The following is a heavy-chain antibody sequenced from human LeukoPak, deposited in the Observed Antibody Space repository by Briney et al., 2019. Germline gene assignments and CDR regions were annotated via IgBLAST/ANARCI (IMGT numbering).Heavy chain of an antibody. CDR2: ISASGGST. V-gene: IGHV3-23*01. D-gene: IGHD3-22*01. CDR3: TREAFTDSTGYYFSPFDM. J-gene: IGHJ3*02. Sequence: GGSLRLSCAASGFTFSSSAMSWVRQVPGKGLEWVPGISASGGSTYYADSVRGRFTISRENAKKSLYLQMNSLTADDTAVYYCTREAFTDSTGYYFSPFDMWGQGTMVTVSS. CDR1: GFTFSSSA.